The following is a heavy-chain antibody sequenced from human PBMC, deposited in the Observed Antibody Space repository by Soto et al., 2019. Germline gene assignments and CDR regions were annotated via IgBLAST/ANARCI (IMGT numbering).Heavy chain of an antibody. CDR3: AKDSRGDGRYDLGY. Sequence: EVQLLESGGGLAQPGGSLRLSCEASGFTFSTYAMNWVRQAPGKGLEWVSVMVGDGSSSDYADSVRGRFTISRDNTKNTVYLKITSQRAEDTVVYYCAKDSRGDGRYDLGYRSDGTLVTVSS. V-gene: IGHV3-23*01. CDR2: MVGDGSSS. CDR1: GFTFSTYA. D-gene: IGHD2-15*01. J-gene: IGHJ4*01.